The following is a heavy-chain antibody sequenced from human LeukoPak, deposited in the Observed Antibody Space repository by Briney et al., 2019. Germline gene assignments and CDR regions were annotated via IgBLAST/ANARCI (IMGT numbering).Heavy chain of an antibody. CDR1: GYTFTGYY. CDR3: ARGLRGYSYVTEVYYFDY. V-gene: IGHV1-2*02. CDR2: INPNSGGT. D-gene: IGHD5-18*01. J-gene: IGHJ4*02. Sequence: ASVKISCKASGYTFTGYYMHWVRQAPGQGLEWMGWINPNSGGTNYAQKFQGRVTMTRDTSISTAYMELSRLGSDDTAVYYCARGLRGYSYVTEVYYFDYWGQGTLVTVSS.